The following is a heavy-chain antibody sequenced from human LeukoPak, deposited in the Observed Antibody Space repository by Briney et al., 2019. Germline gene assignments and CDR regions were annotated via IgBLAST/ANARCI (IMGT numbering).Heavy chain of an antibody. CDR3: ARHRMEWLLSQLGRSSDYDSYYYMDV. D-gene: IGHD3-3*01. CDR1: AGSVSNGPYY. Sequence: SETLSLTCTVSAGSVSNGPYYWGWVRQPPGKGLEWIGSFYYSGITDYHPSLKSRVTISVDTSKNQFSLKLSSVTAADTAVYYCARHRMEWLLSQLGRSSDYDSYYYMDVWVKGTTVAVSS. V-gene: IGHV4-39*01. CDR2: FYYSGIT. J-gene: IGHJ6*03.